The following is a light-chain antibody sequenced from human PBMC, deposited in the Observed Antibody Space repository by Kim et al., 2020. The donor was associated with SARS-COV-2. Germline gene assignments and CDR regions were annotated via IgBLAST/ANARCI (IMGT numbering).Light chain of an antibody. V-gene: IGKV1-5*03. CDR2: KAS. CDR3: QQYNSGWT. CDR1: QSVSTW. Sequence: DVQMTQSPSTLSASVGDRVTITCRASQSVSTWLAWYQQKPGKAPKLLIYKASNLESGVPSRFRGSGSGTEFTLTISSLQAEDFATYFCQQYNSGWTFGQGTKVDIK. J-gene: IGKJ1*01.